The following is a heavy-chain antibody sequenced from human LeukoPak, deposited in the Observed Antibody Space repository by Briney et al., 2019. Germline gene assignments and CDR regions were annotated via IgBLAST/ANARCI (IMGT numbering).Heavy chain of an antibody. CDR2: IYYSGST. D-gene: IGHD2-2*01. V-gene: IGHV4-39*07. J-gene: IGHJ6*03. Sequence: SETLSLTCTVSGGSISSSSYYWGWIRQPPGKGLEWIGSIYYSGSTYYNPSLKSRVTISVDTSKNQFSLKLSSVTAADTAVYYCARRTAAADQGYYYYYMDVWGKGTTVTVSS. CDR1: GGSISSSSYY. CDR3: ARRTAAADQGYYYYYMDV.